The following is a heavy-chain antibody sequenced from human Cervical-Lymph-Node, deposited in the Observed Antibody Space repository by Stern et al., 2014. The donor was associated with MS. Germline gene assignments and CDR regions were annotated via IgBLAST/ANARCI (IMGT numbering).Heavy chain of an antibody. CDR2: IRHDGSES. D-gene: IGHD2-8*01. CDR3: VRGLGVLYS. Sequence: EVQLVESGGGWVQPGGSLRLSCSASGITFSHYWMAWVRQAPGKGLEWVANIRHDGSESHYSDSVKGRFAISRDNVESPVILEMRSLRVEDTAIYYCVRGLGVLYSWGQGTLVTVSS. V-gene: IGHV3-7*03. CDR1: GITFSHYW. J-gene: IGHJ4*02.